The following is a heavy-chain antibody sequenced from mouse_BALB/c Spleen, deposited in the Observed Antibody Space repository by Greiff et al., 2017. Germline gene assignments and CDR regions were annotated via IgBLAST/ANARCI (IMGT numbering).Heavy chain of an antibody. CDR1: GCSITSDYA. V-gene: IGHV3-2*02. Sequence: EVHLVESGPGLVKPSQSLSLTCTVTGCSITSDYAWNWIRQFPGNKLEWMGYISYSGSTSYNPSLKSRISITRDTSKNQFFLQLNSVTTEDTATYYCARTDLRYFDYWGQGTTLTVSS. CDR2: ISYSGST. CDR3: ARTDLRYFDY. J-gene: IGHJ2*01.